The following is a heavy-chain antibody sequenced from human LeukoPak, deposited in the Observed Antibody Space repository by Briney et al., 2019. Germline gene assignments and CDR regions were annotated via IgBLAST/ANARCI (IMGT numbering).Heavy chain of an antibody. CDR3: ARDISLAAVAATGNDAFDV. CDR2: GSNK. J-gene: IGHJ3*01. V-gene: IGHV3-30-3*01. Sequence: GSNKFYADSVKGRITISRDNSKNTLYLQMNSLRPEDTAVYYCARDISLAAVAATGNDAFDVWGQGTMVTVSS. D-gene: IGHD6-13*01.